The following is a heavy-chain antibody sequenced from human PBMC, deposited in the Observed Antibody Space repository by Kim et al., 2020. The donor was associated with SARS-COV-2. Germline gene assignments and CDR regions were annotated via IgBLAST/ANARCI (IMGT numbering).Heavy chain of an antibody. CDR2: ISAYNGNT. CDR3: AREKYYYDSSGYSFDY. D-gene: IGHD3-22*01. J-gene: IGHJ4*02. Sequence: ASVKVSCKASGYTFTSYCISWVRQAPGQGLEWMGWISAYNGNTNYAQKLQGRVTMTTDTSTSTAYMELRSLRSDDTAVYYCAREKYYYDSSGYSFDYWGQGTLVTVSS. V-gene: IGHV1-18*04. CDR1: GYTFTSYC.